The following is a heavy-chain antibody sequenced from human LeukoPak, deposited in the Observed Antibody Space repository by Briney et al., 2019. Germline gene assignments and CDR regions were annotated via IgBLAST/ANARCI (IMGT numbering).Heavy chain of an antibody. V-gene: IGHV1-46*01. CDR2: INPAGGST. D-gene: IGHD4-17*01. J-gene: IGHJ4*02. CDR3: ARYNGDLTGGFDY. Sequence: ASVKVSCKASGSTFTNYYIHWGRQPPGQGLEWMGIINPAGGSTGYAQKFQGRVTMTRDTSTSTAYMELSSLRSEDTAVYYCARYNGDLTGGFDYWGQGTLVTVSS. CDR1: GSTFTNYY.